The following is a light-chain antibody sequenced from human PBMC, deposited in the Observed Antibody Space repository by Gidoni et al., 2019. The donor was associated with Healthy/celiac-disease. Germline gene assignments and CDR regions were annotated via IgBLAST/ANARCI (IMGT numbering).Light chain of an antibody. CDR1: QSVSSSY. Sequence: DIVLTQSPGTLSLSPGERATLSCRASQSVSSSYLAWYQQKPGQAPRRLIYGASSRATGIPDRFSGSGSGTDFTLTISRLEPEDFAVYYCQQYGSSLPWTFXXXTKVEIK. J-gene: IGKJ1*01. CDR2: GAS. CDR3: QQYGSSLPWT. V-gene: IGKV3-20*01.